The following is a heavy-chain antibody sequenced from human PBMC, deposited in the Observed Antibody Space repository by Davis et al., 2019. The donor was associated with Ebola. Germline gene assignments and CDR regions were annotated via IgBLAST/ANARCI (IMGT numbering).Heavy chain of an antibody. J-gene: IGHJ4*02. CDR3: AKDSSGTHIDY. CDR2: ISYDGSNK. D-gene: IGHD3-22*01. CDR1: GFTFSSYG. V-gene: IGHV3-30*18. Sequence: GEPLKISCAASGFTFSSYGMHWVRQAPGKGLEWVAVISYDGSNKYYADSVKGRFTISRDNSKNTLYLQMNSLRAEDTAVYYCAKDSSGTHIDYWGQGTLVTVSS.